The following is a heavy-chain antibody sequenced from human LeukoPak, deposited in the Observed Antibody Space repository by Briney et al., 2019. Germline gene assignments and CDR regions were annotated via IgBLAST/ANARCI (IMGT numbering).Heavy chain of an antibody. CDR3: ANEGDGHYGYYFDY. Sequence: GGSLRLSCAASGFTFSSYAMSWVRQAPGKGLEWVSAISGSGASTYYADSVKGRFTTSRDNSKNTLYLQMDSLRAEDTAVYYCANEGDGHYGYYFDYWGQGTLVTVSS. CDR2: ISGSGAST. V-gene: IGHV3-23*01. J-gene: IGHJ4*02. D-gene: IGHD4-17*01. CDR1: GFTFSSYA.